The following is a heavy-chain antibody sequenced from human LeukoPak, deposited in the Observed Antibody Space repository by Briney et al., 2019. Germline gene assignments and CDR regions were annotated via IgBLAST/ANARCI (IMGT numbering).Heavy chain of an antibody. J-gene: IGHJ3*02. D-gene: IGHD2-2*01. CDR1: GFTFSSYG. Sequence: PGGSLRLSCAASGFTFSSYGMHWVRQAPGKGLEWVAVISYDGSNKYYADSMKGRVTISRDNSKNTLYLQMNSLRVEDTAVYYCATERLPDDDFDIWGQGTLVTVSS. CDR3: ATERLPDDDFDI. CDR2: ISYDGSNK. V-gene: IGHV3-30*03.